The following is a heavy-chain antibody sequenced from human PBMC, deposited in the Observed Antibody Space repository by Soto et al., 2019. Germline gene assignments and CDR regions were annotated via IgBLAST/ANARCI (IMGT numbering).Heavy chain of an antibody. D-gene: IGHD2-21*01. J-gene: IGHJ6*02. CDR3: IYRRASWDYHGLDV. CDR1: GFSLTTGGVG. V-gene: IGHV2-5*01. CDR2: IYWNDDR. Sequence: QFTLKESGPTLVKPTQTLTLNCTFSGFSLTTGGVGVGWIRQPPGRSLEWLAVIYWNDDRRRSPSLENRLTITKDTSKNHVVLTMANMDPVDTATYYCIYRRASWDYHGLDVWGQGTPVTVSS.